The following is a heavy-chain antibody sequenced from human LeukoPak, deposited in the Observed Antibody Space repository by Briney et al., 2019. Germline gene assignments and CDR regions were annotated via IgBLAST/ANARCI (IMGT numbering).Heavy chain of an antibody. D-gene: IGHD3/OR15-3a*01. CDR1: GFTFSNYA. Sequence: GRSLRLSCAGSGFTFSNYAMHWVRQAPGKGLEWVAVISFDGRSKYYADSVKGRFTISRDNSKNTLNLYMDSLRPEDTAVYYCASDLINFGYYCLDVWGQGTTVTVSS. V-gene: IGHV3-30*04. J-gene: IGHJ6*02. CDR2: ISFDGRSK. CDR3: ASDLINFGYYCLDV.